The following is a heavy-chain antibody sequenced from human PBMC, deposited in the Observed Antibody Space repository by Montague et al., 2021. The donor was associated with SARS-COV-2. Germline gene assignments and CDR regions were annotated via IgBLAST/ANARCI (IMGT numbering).Heavy chain of an antibody. V-gene: IGHV4-34*01. Sequence: SETLSLTCAVYGGSFSGYYWSWIRRPPGKGLEWIGEINHSGNTNYNPSLRSRVTTSVDTSKNHFSLKLTSVTAADTAVYYCARLDYYGSGPYYNPPFDFWGQGTLVTVSS. J-gene: IGHJ4*02. CDR3: ARLDYYGSGPYYNPPFDF. D-gene: IGHD3-10*01. CDR1: GGSFSGYY. CDR2: INHSGNT.